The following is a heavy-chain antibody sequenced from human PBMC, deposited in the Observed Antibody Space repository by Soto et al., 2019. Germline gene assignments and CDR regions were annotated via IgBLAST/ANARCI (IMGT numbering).Heavy chain of an antibody. D-gene: IGHD2-15*01. Sequence: KTSETLSLTCAVYGGSFSGYYWSWIRQPPGKGLEWIGEINHSGSTNYNPSLKSRVTISVDTSKNQFSLKLSSVTAADTAVYYCARVGSVIDYWGQGNQVTVSS. CDR1: GGSFSGYY. V-gene: IGHV4-34*01. CDR2: INHSGST. J-gene: IGHJ4*02. CDR3: ARVGSVIDY.